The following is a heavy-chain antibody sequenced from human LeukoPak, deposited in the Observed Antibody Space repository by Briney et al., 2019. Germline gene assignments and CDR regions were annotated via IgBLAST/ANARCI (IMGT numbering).Heavy chain of an antibody. CDR1: GGSISSSSYY. V-gene: IGHV4-39*07. D-gene: IGHD2-2*01. CDR2: IYYSGST. J-gene: IGHJ4*02. Sequence: SETLSLTCTVSGGSISSSSYYWGWIRQPPGKGLEWIVSIYYSGSTYYNPSLKSRVTISVDTSKNQFSLKLSSVTAADTAVYYCARVVSANFDYWGQGTLVTVSS. CDR3: ARVVSANFDY.